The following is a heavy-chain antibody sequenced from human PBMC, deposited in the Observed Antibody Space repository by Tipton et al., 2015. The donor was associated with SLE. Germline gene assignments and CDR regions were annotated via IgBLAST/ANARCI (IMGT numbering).Heavy chain of an antibody. D-gene: IGHD5-18*01. CDR3: ARHARYSYGYFDY. CDR1: GGSISSYY. Sequence: LRLSCTVSGGSISSYYWSWIRQPPGKGLEWIGYIYYSGSTNYNPSLKSRVTISVDTSKNPFSLKLSSVTAADTAVYYCARHARYSYGYFDYWGQGTLVTVSS. J-gene: IGHJ4*02. V-gene: IGHV4-59*08. CDR2: IYYSGST.